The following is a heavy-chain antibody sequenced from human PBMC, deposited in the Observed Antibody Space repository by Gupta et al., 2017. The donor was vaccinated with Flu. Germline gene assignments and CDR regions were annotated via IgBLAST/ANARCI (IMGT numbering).Heavy chain of an antibody. CDR1: GGSFSGYY. CDR2: INHRGNS. CDR3: VRGGYWVFDY. D-gene: IGHD2-8*02. V-gene: IGHV4-34*01. J-gene: IGHJ4*02. Sequence: QVQLQQWGARLLKPSETLSLTCAVYGGSFSGYYWTWIRQPPGKGLEWIGEINHRGNSNYNPSLKSRVSVSVDTSKNQFSLKLRSVTAADTAVYFCVRGGYWVFDYWGQGPLVTVSS.